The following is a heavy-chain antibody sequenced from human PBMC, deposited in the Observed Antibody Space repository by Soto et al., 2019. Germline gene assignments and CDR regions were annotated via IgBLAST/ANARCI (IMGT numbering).Heavy chain of an antibody. J-gene: IGHJ6*03. CDR2: ISSNGIGT. CDR1: GFTFSSYA. V-gene: IGHV3-64*01. D-gene: IGHD2-15*01. Sequence: PGGSLRLSCAASGFTFSSYAMHWVRQAPGKGLEYVSAISSNGIGTYYANSVKGRFTISRDNSKNTLYLQIGSLRAEVMAVYYCARDVFSGGSCYSGSLYYYYYMDVWGKGTTVTVSS. CDR3: ARDVFSGGSCYSGSLYYYYYMDV.